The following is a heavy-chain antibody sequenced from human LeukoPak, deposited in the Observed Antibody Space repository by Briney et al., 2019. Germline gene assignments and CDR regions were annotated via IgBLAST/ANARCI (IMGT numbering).Heavy chain of an antibody. Sequence: GGSLRLSCAASGFTVSSNYMSWVRQAPGKGLEWVSVIYSGGSTYYADSVKGRFTISRDNSKNTLYLQMNSLRAEDTAVYYCARGLDIVATIRSLGLDYWGQGTLVTVSS. CDR3: ARGLDIVATIRSLGLDY. CDR2: IYSGGST. V-gene: IGHV3-53*01. CDR1: GFTVSSNY. D-gene: IGHD5-12*01. J-gene: IGHJ4*02.